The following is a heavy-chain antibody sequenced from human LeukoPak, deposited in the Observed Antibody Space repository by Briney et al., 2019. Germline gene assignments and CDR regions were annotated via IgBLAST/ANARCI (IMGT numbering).Heavy chain of an antibody. J-gene: IGHJ5*02. V-gene: IGHV3-30*03. CDR1: GFTFSGYW. CDR2: ISHDGEKT. Sequence: GGSLRLSCAASGFTFSGYWMHWVRQAPGKGLECVAIISHDGEKTFYSESVRGRFTISRDNWKNTMSLQMDSLRPEDTAMYHCARIGHGWTYGGGLDPWGQGTLVIV. D-gene: IGHD4-23*01. CDR3: ARIGHGWTYGGGLDP.